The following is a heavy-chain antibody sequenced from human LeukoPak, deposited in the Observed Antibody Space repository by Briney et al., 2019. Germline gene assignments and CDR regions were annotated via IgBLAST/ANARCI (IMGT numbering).Heavy chain of an antibody. D-gene: IGHD2-2*01. Sequence: PGGSLRLSCAASGFTFSSYTMSWVRQAPGKGLEWVSGVSGSGGNIHYADSVKGRFTISRDNSKNTLYLQMNSLRAEDTAVYYCAASLPNIVVVPATKGPFGYWGQGALVIVSS. V-gene: IGHV3-23*01. CDR3: AASLPNIVVVPATKGPFGY. CDR2: VSGSGGNI. CDR1: GFTFSSYT. J-gene: IGHJ4*02.